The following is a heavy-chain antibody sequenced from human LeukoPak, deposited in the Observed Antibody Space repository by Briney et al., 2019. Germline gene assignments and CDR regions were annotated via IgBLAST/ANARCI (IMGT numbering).Heavy chain of an antibody. Sequence: GGSLRLSCAASGFTFSSYSMNWVRQAPGKGLEWVSSISSSSSYIYYADSVKGRFTISRDNAKNSLYLQMNSLRAEDTAVYYCARDFNYDFWSGPKYGDAFDIWGQGTMVTVSS. J-gene: IGHJ3*02. CDR1: GFTFSSYS. D-gene: IGHD3-3*01. CDR3: ARDFNYDFWSGPKYGDAFDI. CDR2: ISSSSSYI. V-gene: IGHV3-21*01.